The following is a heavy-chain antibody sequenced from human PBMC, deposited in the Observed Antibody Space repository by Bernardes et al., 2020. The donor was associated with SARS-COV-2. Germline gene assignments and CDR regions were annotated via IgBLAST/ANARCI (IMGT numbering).Heavy chain of an antibody. J-gene: IGHJ5*02. Sequence: SETLSLTCTVSGGSISSYYWSWIRQPPGKGLEWIGYIYYSGSTNYNPSLKSRVTISVDTSKNQFSLKLSSVTAADTAVYYCARAWQVITLYRQYNWFDPWGQGTLVTVSS. D-gene: IGHD3-10*01. CDR3: ARAWQVITLYRQYNWFDP. V-gene: IGHV4-59*01. CDR1: GGSISSYY. CDR2: IYYSGST.